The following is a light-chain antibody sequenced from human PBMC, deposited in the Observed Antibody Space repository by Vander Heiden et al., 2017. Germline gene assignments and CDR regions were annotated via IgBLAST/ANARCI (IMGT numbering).Light chain of an antibody. J-gene: IGKJ2*01. V-gene: IGKV3-20*01. CDR1: QSVTSNY. CDR3: QQYGTSLHT. CDR2: GAS. Sequence: EIVLTQSPGTLSLSPGARVTFSCRASQSVTSNYLAGYQQKHGQAPRLLNYGASSRAGGIPDRFSGSGSGTDFTLTISRLEPEDFAVYYCQQYGTSLHTFGQGTKLEIK.